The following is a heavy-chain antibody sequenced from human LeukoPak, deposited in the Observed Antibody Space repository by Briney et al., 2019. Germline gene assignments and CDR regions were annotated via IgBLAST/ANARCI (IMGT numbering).Heavy chain of an antibody. CDR1: GYTFTGYY. D-gene: IGHD1-1*01. CDR2: INPSGGST. Sequence: ASVKVSCKTSGYTFTGYYIHWVRQAPGQGLEWMGIINPSGGSTSYAQKFQGRVTMTRDMSTSTVYMELSSLRSDDTAMYYCARRAPGKLAADYWGQGTLVTVSS. J-gene: IGHJ4*02. CDR3: ARRAPGKLAADY. V-gene: IGHV1-46*01.